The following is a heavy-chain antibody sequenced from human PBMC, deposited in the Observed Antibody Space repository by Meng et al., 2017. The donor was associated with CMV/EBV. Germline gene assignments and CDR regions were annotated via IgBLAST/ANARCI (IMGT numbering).Heavy chain of an antibody. CDR2: IKQDGSEK. CDR1: GFTFSGYW. CDR3: ARNLALYDYSLLVGATVEDY. V-gene: IGHV3-7*01. D-gene: IGHD1-26*01. Sequence: GESLKISCAASGFTFSGYWMSWVRQAPGKGLEWVANIKQDGSEKYYVDSVKGRFTISRDNAKNSLYLQMNSLRAEDTAVYYCARNLALYDYSLLVGATVEDYWGQGTLVTVSS. J-gene: IGHJ4*02.